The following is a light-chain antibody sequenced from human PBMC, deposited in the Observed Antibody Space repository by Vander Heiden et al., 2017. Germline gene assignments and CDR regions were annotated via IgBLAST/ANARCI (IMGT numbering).Light chain of an antibody. J-gene: IGKJ3*01. CDR2: DAS. CDR3: QQEDNLPLT. V-gene: IGKV1-33*01. CDR1: QDISNY. Sequence: DIQMTQSPSSLSASVGDRVTITCQASQDISNYLNWYQQKPGKAPKLLIFDASNLETGVPSRFSGSGSGTDFTFTISSLQPEDFATYYCQQEDNLPLTFGHGTKVDIK.